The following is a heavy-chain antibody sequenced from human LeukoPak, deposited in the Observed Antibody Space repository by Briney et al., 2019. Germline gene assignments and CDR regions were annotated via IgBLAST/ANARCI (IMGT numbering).Heavy chain of an antibody. D-gene: IGHD3-16*01. Sequence: SETLSLTCTVSGASISSYYWNWIRQPPGKGLEWMGCIYNTEIINYNPSLRSRVTISLDTSKNQVSLKLTFVTAADTAVYYCARRGFLDYWGQGILVTVSS. CDR1: GASISSYY. J-gene: IGHJ4*02. CDR3: ARRGFLDY. V-gene: IGHV4-59*01. CDR2: IYNTEII.